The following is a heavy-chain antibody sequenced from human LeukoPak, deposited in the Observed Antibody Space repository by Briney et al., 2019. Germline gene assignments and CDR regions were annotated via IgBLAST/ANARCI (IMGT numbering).Heavy chain of an antibody. Sequence: GGSLRLSCAASRFTFSSYSMNWVRQAPGKGLEWVSSISSSSSYIYYADSVKGRFTISRDNSKNTLYLQMNSLRAEDTAIYYCAKNGDRGAYCTGGTCYPYFYYYMDVWGKGTTVTI. CDR3: AKNGDRGAYCTGGTCYPYFYYYMDV. D-gene: IGHD2-15*01. V-gene: IGHV3-21*04. CDR1: RFTFSSYS. CDR2: ISSSSSYI. J-gene: IGHJ6*03.